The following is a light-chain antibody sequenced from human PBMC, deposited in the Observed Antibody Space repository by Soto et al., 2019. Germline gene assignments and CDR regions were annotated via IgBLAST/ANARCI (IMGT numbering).Light chain of an antibody. J-gene: IGKJ1*01. V-gene: IGKV1-8*01. Sequence: AIRMTQSPSSLSASTGDRVTITCRASQGISSYLAWYQQKPGKAPKLLIYAASTLQSGVPSRFSGTGSGTDFTLTISCLQSDDFATYYCQQYYSYLPWTLGQGTQVEIK. CDR3: QQYYSYLPWT. CDR1: QGISSY. CDR2: AAS.